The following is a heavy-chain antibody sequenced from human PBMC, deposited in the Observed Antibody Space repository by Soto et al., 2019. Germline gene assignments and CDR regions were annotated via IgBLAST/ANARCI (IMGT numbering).Heavy chain of an antibody. D-gene: IGHD6-13*01. CDR2: ISGSGGST. V-gene: IGHV3-23*01. CDR3: AKDGLRAAASSRGAFDI. CDR1: GFTFSSYA. Sequence: GGSLRLSCAASGFTFSSYAMSWVRQAPGKGLEWVSVISGSGGSTYYADSVKGRFTISRDNSKNTLYLQMNSLRAEDTAVYYCAKDGLRAAASSRGAFDIWGQGTMVTVSS. J-gene: IGHJ3*02.